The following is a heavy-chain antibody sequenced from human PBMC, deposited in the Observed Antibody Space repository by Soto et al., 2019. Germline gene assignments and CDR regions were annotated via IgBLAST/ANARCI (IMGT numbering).Heavy chain of an antibody. D-gene: IGHD2-8*02. CDR2: ISYDGSNK. J-gene: IGHJ4*02. Sequence: QVQLVESGGGVVQPGRSLRLSCAASGFTFSSYGMHWVRQAPGKGLEWVAVISYDGSNKYYADSVKGRFTISRDNSKNQLYLQMHSPRAEYTAVYYCAKVFPVLWHKGGCDYWGQGTMVTVAS. CDR1: GFTFSSYG. CDR3: AKVFPVLWHKGGCDY. V-gene: IGHV3-30*18.